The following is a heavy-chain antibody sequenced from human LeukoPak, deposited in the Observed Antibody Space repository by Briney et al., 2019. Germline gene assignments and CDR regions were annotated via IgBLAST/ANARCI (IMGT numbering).Heavy chain of an antibody. CDR2: ISYDGSNK. Sequence: GRSLRLSCAASGFTFSSYAMHWVRQAPGKGLEWVAVISYDGSNKYYADSVKGRFTISRDNSKNTLYLQMNSLRAEDTAVYYCARDSGSYSLYYYYYMDVWGKGTTVTVSS. V-gene: IGHV3-30*04. CDR3: ARDSGSYSLYYYYYMDV. D-gene: IGHD1-26*01. J-gene: IGHJ6*03. CDR1: GFTFSSYA.